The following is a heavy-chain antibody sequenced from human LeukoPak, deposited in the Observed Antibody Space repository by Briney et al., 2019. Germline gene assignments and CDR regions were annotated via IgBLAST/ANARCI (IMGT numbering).Heavy chain of an antibody. CDR2: ISGGGDFT. D-gene: IGHD3-22*01. CDR3: AKSVFDSSGDPYMDV. V-gene: IGHV3-23*01. CDR1: GFTFRSFA. Sequence: GGSLRLSCAASGFTFRSFAMNWVRQAPGKGLECVSAISGGGDFTKYADSVKGRFTISRDNSKSTLYLQMNSLRAEDTAVYYCAKSVFDSSGDPYMDVWGKGATVTISS. J-gene: IGHJ6*03.